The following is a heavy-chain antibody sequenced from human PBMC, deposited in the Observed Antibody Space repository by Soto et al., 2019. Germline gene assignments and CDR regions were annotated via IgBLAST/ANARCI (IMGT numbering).Heavy chain of an antibody. V-gene: IGHV4-39*01. J-gene: IGHJ6*03. D-gene: IGHD6-6*01. CDR1: GGSISSSSYY. CDR3: ARQGGSSSGFYYYYYYMDV. Sequence: PSETLSLTCTVSGGSISSSSYYWGWIRQPPGKGLEWIGSIYYSGSTYYNPSLKSRVFISVDTSKKQFSLKLSSVTAADTAVYYCARQGGSSSGFYYYYYYMDVWGKGTTVTVSS. CDR2: IYYSGST.